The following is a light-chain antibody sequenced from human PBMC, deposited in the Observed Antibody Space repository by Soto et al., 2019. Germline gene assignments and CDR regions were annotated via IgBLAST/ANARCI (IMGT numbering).Light chain of an antibody. J-gene: IGKJ2*01. CDR1: QSGRDSP. Sequence: EIVLTQSPGTMSLSTGDRATLSCRASQSGRDSPLDWYPQKPGQGPRLLIYGASSRVTGIPDRFSGSGSGTDFTLTITRLEPQDFAVYYCLQYGVSPMYTFGQGTKLEVK. CDR3: LQYGVSPMYT. CDR2: GAS. V-gene: IGKV3-20*01.